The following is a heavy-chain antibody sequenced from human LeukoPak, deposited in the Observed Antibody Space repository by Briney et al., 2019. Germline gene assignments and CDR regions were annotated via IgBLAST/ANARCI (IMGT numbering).Heavy chain of an antibody. CDR2: IDWDDDK. CDR1: GFSLSTRGMC. J-gene: IGHJ4*02. V-gene: IGHV2-70*01. D-gene: IGHD3-22*01. CDR3: ARVSRGNYGMYYFDY. Sequence: SGPALVKHTQTLTLTCTFSGFSLSTRGMCVSWIRQPPGKALEWLAHIDWDDDKYYNTSLRTRLTISKDTSKNQVVLTMTNMAPVDTATYYCARVSRGNYGMYYFDYWGQGTLVTVSS.